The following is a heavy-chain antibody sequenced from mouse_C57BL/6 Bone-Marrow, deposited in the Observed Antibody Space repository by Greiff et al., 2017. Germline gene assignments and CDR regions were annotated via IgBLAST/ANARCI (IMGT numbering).Heavy chain of an antibody. CDR3: ARNWAWFAY. CDR2: INPSSGYT. V-gene: IGHV1-4*01. CDR1: GYTFTSYT. Sequence: QVQLQQSGAELARPGASVTMSCKASGYTFTSYTMHWVKQRPGQGLEWIGYINPSSGYTKYNQKFKDKATLTADKSSSTAYMQLSSLTSEDSAVYYCARNWAWFAYWGQGTLVTVSA. D-gene: IGHD4-1*01. J-gene: IGHJ3*01.